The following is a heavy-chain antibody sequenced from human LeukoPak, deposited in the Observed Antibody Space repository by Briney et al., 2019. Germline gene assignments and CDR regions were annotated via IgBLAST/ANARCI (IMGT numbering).Heavy chain of an antibody. CDR1: GFNFSIYS. V-gene: IGHV3-48*04. Sequence: GGSLRLSCAASGFNFSIYSMNWVRQAPGKGLEWVSYISSSSTSIYYADSVKGRFTISRDNAKNSLYLQMNSLRAEDTAVYHCARERTFGDGYNGRFLYWGQGTLVTVSS. CDR2: ISSSSTSI. CDR3: ARERTFGDGYNGRFLY. J-gene: IGHJ4*02. D-gene: IGHD5-24*01.